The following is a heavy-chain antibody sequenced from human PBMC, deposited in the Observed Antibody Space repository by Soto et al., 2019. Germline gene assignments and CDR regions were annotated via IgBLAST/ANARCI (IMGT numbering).Heavy chain of an antibody. CDR2: IRYDGSHE. CDR1: GLTFINYA. D-gene: IGHD6-19*01. V-gene: IGHV3-30*02. CDR3: VGQLYSSGRAAVSP. J-gene: IGHJ5*02. Sequence: GGSLRLSCAASGLTFINYAMHWVRQAPGKGLEWVAVIRYDGSHENYADSVKGRFTISRDNSKNILYLQMNSLRAEDTALYYCVGQLYSSGRAAVSPWGQGTLVTVSS.